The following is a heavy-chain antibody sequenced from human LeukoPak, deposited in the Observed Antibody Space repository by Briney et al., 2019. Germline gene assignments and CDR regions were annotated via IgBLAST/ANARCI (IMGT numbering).Heavy chain of an antibody. V-gene: IGHV3-13*05. CDR2: IGTAGDP. CDR1: GFTFSSYD. Sequence: QTGGSLRLSCAASGFTFSSYDMHWVRQATEKGLEWVSAIGTAGDPYYPGSVKGRFTISRENAKNSLYLQMNSLRAGDTAVYYCARGSSGPRGYFDYWGQGTLVTVSS. CDR3: ARGSSGPRGYFDY. J-gene: IGHJ4*02. D-gene: IGHD6-19*01.